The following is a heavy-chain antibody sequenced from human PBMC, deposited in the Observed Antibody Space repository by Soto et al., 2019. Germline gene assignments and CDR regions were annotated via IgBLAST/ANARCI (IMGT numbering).Heavy chain of an antibody. CDR1: GFTFSSYG. CDR3: AKDLVTSIAALRGLYYYYGMDV. Sequence: QVQLVESGGGVVQPGRSLRLSCAASGFTFSSYGMHWVRQAPGKGLEWVAVISYDGSNKYYADSVKGRFTISRDNSKNTLYLQMNSLRAEDTAVYYCAKDLVTSIAALRGLYYYYGMDVWGQGTTVTVSS. CDR2: ISYDGSNK. J-gene: IGHJ6*02. D-gene: IGHD6-6*01. V-gene: IGHV3-30*18.